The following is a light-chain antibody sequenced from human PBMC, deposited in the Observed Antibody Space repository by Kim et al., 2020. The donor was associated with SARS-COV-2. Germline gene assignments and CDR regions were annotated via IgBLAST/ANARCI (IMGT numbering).Light chain of an antibody. CDR2: GAS. Sequence: EIVLTQSPGTLSLSQGESATLSCRASQSVDNNYLAWYQQKPGQAPRLLIYGASSRATGIPDRFSGSGSGTDFTLSISGLEPEDFAVFYCQQYTTPPITFGQGTRLEIK. V-gene: IGKV3-20*01. CDR3: QQYTTPPIT. J-gene: IGKJ5*01. CDR1: QSVDNNY.